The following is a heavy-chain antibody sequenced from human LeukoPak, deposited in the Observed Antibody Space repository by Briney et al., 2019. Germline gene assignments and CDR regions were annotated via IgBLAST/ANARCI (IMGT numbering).Heavy chain of an antibody. CDR3: AKGRRGGGFNCYD. J-gene: IGHJ4*02. V-gene: IGHV1-8*01. D-gene: IGHD5-24*01. CDR1: GDAFSTSD. Sequence: GASVTVSCKASGDAFSTSDFCWVRQVTGQGLEWIGWMNPNSGHTGFAQKFQGRVTLTRDTSRSTAYMELNSLRSEDTAVYYCAKGRRGGGFNCYDWGQGTLVTVSS. CDR2: MNPNSGHT.